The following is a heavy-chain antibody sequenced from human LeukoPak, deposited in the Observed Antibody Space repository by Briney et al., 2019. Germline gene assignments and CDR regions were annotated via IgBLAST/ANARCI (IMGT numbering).Heavy chain of an antibody. CDR2: INPNSGGT. CDR3: ARAPYVVATAIYYYYYGMDV. D-gene: IGHD2-21*02. V-gene: IGHV1-2*02. J-gene: IGHJ6*02. CDR1: GYTFTGYY. Sequence: GASVKVSCKASGYTFTGYYMHWVRQAPGQGLEWMGWINPNSGGTNYAQKFQGRVTMTRDTSISTAYMELSRLRSDDRAVYYCARAPYVVATAIYYYYYGMDVWGQGTTVTVSS.